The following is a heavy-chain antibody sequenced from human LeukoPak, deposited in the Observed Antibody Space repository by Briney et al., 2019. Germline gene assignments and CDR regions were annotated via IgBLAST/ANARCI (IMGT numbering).Heavy chain of an antibody. D-gene: IGHD3-3*01. V-gene: IGHV3-48*03. CDR1: GFTFSSYE. CDR3: TRERGYDFWSGYYRYHYMDV. CDR2: ISSSGSTI. J-gene: IGHJ6*03. Sequence: PGGSLRLSCAASGFTFSSYEMNWVRQAPGKGLEWVSYISSSGSTIYYADSVKGRFTISRDNAKNSLYLQMNSLRAEDTAVYYCTRERGYDFWSGYYRYHYMDVWGKGTTVTVSS.